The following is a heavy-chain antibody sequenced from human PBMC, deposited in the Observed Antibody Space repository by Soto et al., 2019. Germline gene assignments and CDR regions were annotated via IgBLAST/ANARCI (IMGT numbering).Heavy chain of an antibody. D-gene: IGHD6-13*01. CDR2: ISSSSDYI. CDR3: ARARVYATGPLDF. Sequence: SLRLSCAASGFTFTSYTMNWVRQAPGKGLEWVSSISSSSDYIYYADSMKGRVTISRDNAKNSLFLDMNSLTGEDTAVYYCARARVYATGPLDFWGQGTLVTVSS. CDR1: GFTFTSYT. J-gene: IGHJ4*02. V-gene: IGHV3-21*06.